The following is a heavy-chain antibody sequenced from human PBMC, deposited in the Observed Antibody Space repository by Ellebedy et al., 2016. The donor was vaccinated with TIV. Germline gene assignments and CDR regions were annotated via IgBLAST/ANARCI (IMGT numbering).Heavy chain of an antibody. J-gene: IGHJ5*02. CDR2: INHSGST. V-gene: IGHV4-34*01. D-gene: IGHD6-25*01. CDR3: ARGRPWFDP. Sequence: GSLRLSXAVYGGSFSGYYWSWIRQPPGKGLEWIGEINHSGSTNYNPSLKSRVTISVDTSKNQFSLKLSSVTAADTAVYYCARGRPWFDPWGQGTLVTVSS. CDR1: GGSFSGYY.